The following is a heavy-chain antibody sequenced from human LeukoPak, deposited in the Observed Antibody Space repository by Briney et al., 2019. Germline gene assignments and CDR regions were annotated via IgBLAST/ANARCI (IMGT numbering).Heavy chain of an antibody. CDR2: ISYSGNT. D-gene: IGHD6-6*01. Sequence: SETLSLTCAVSGVSISGGGYSWSWIRQPPGKGLEWIGYISYSGNTNYNPSLKSRVTISLDTSKNQISLKLSSVTAADTAVYYCASPIQKYSSSPSAFDIWGQGTMVTVSS. CDR3: ASPIQKYSSSPSAFDI. J-gene: IGHJ3*02. CDR1: GVSISGGGYS. V-gene: IGHV4-30-4*07.